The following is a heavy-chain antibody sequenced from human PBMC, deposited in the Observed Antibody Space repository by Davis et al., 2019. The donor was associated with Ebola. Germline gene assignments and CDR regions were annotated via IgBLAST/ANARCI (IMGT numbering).Heavy chain of an antibody. CDR1: GFSLSSYA. V-gene: IGHV3-64*01. CDR3: ARDGGSSWYYFDY. J-gene: IGHJ4*02. CDR2: ISMHGGTT. Sequence: GGSLRLSCAASGFSLSSYAMHWVRRAPGKGLEYVAFISMHGGTTYYANSVQGRFTISSDNSKNTLHLEMGSLRAEDTAVYYCARDGGSSWYYFDYWGQGTLVTVSS. D-gene: IGHD6-13*01.